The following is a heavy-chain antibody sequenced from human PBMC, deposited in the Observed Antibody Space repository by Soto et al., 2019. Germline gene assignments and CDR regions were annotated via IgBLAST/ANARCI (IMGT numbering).Heavy chain of an antibody. CDR3: AKARCSTANCYVPEY. Sequence: GGSLRLSCVASGFTFSTYTMSWVRQAPGKGLEWVSVISGSAGSSGPSYADSVQGRFSISRDNARNTLYLQMNSLRGEDTAIYYCAKARCSTANCYVPEYWGQGTRVTVSS. CDR1: GFTFSTYT. CDR2: ISGSAGSSGP. J-gene: IGHJ4*02. D-gene: IGHD2-2*01. V-gene: IGHV3-23*01.